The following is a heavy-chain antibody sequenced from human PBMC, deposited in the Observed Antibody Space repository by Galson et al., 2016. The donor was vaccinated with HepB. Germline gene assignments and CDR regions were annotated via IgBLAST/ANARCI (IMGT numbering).Heavy chain of an antibody. V-gene: IGHV1-69*13. CDR1: GGTLSNYA. Sequence: SVKVSCKASGGTLSNYAIIWVRQAPGQGLEWMGGISPAVGTPNHPQKFQGRVTITADESTNTAYMELSSLTSNDTAVYYCAREAKGRAVCGGDCFSDSWGQGTLVTVSS. CDR3: AREAKGRAVCGGDCFSDS. J-gene: IGHJ5*01. D-gene: IGHD2-21*02. CDR2: ISPAVGTP.